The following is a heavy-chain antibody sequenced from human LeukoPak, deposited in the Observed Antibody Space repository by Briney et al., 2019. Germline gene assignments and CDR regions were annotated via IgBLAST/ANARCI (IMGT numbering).Heavy chain of an antibody. CDR3: AKEPSLLWFGELLLYFDY. CDR2: ISGSGGST. CDR1: GFTFSSYG. D-gene: IGHD3-10*01. J-gene: IGHJ4*02. Sequence: GGSLRLSRAASGFTFSSYGMSWVRQAPGKGLEWVSAISGSGGSTYYADSVKGRFTISRDNSKNTLYLQMNSLRAEDTAVYYCAKEPSLLWFGELLLYFDYWGQGTLVTVSS. V-gene: IGHV3-23*01.